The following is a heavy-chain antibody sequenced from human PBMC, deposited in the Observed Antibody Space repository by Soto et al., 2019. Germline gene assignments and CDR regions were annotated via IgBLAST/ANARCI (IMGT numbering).Heavy chain of an antibody. Sequence: GSLRLSCAASGFTFSNYAMNWVRQAPGKGLDWVSAISGSGGSTYYADSVKGRFTISRDNSKNTLYLQMSSLRAEDTAVYYCARHLRFLEWLLYAALDYWGQGTLVTVSS. D-gene: IGHD3-3*01. J-gene: IGHJ4*02. CDR2: ISGSGGST. V-gene: IGHV3-23*01. CDR3: ARHLRFLEWLLYAALDY. CDR1: GFTFSNYA.